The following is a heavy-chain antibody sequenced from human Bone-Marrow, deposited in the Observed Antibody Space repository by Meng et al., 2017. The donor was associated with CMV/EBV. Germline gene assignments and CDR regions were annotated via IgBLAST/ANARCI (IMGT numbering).Heavy chain of an antibody. D-gene: IGHD6-13*01. CDR1: GFTFSSYW. CDR3: ARVESAWYSSSWYLDY. J-gene: IGHJ4*02. V-gene: IGHV3-74*01. CDR2: INSDGSST. Sequence: GESLKISCAASGFTFSSYWMHWVRQAPGKGLVWVSRINSDGSSTSYADSVKGRFTISRDNAKNTLYLQMNSLRAEDTAVYYCARVESAWYSSSWYLDYWARERWSPSPQ.